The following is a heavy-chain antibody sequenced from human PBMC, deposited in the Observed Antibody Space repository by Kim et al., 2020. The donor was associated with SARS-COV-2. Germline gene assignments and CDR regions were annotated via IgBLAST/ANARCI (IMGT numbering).Heavy chain of an antibody. CDR1: GFTFSSYA. V-gene: IGHV3-23*01. D-gene: IGHD2-2*01. CDR3: AKALGTSCYLCFGP. J-gene: IGHJ5*02. CDR2: ISGRGGST. Sequence: GGSLRLSCAAAGFTFSSYAMSWVRQAPGKGLEWVSAISGRGGSTYYADSVKGRFTISRDNSKNTLYLQMNSLRAEDTAVYYCAKALGTSCYLCFGPWGQGTLVSVS.